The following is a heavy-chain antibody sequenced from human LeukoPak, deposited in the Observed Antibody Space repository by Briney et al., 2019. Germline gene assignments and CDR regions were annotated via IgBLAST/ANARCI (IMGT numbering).Heavy chain of an antibody. Sequence: PGGSLRLSCAASGFTFSSYSMNWVRQAPGKGLEWVSSISSSSSYIYYADSVKGRFTISRDNAKNSLYLQMNSLRVEDTAVYYCTSWGDTTAEYFQRWGQGTLVTVSS. CDR1: GFTFSSYS. CDR2: ISSSSSYI. V-gene: IGHV3-21*01. J-gene: IGHJ1*01. D-gene: IGHD2-21*02. CDR3: TSWGDTTAEYFQR.